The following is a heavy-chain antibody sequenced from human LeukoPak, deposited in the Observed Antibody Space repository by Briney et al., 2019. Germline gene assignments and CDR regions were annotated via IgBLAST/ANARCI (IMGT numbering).Heavy chain of an antibody. CDR3: ARLPRYGGYDHFDY. CDR1: GDSIDSYY. D-gene: IGHD5-12*01. CDR2: IYYRGTT. Sequence: SETLSPTCTVSGDSIDSYYWSWIRQPPGKGLEWIGYIYYRGTTSYNPFLKSRVTISVDTSKNQFSLKLNSVTAADTAVYYCARLPRYGGYDHFDYWGQGILVIVSS. J-gene: IGHJ4*02. V-gene: IGHV4-59*12.